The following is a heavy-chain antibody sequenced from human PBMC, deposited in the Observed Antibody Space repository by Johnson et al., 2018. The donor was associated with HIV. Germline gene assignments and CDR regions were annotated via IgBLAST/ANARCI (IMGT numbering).Heavy chain of an antibody. D-gene: IGHD1-7*01. Sequence: QVQLMESGGGVVQPGRSLRLSCAASGFIFSSYAMHWVRQAPGKGLEWVAVISYDGSNKYYPDSVKGRFTISRDNSKNTLYLQMNSLRAEDTAVYYCARDERWNYYDAFDIWGQGTMVTVSS. CDR3: ARDERWNYYDAFDI. J-gene: IGHJ3*02. CDR1: GFIFSSYA. V-gene: IGHV3-30*04. CDR2: ISYDGSNK.